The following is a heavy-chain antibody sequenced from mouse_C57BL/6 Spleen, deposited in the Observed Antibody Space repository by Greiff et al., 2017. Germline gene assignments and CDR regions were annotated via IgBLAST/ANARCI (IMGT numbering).Heavy chain of an antibody. CDR1: GYTFTDYE. J-gene: IGHJ4*01. CDR3: TRDWDGYAMDY. D-gene: IGHD4-1*01. CDR2: IDPETGGT. Sequence: QVQLQQSGAELVRPGASVTLSCKASGYTFTDYEMHWVKQTPVHGLEWIGAIDPETGGTAYNQKFKGKAILTADKSSSTAYMELRSLTSVDSAVYYCTRDWDGYAMDYWGQGTSVTVSS. V-gene: IGHV1-15*01.